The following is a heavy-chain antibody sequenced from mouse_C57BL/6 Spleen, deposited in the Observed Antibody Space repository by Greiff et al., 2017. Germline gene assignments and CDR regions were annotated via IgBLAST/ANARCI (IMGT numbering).Heavy chain of an antibody. J-gene: IGHJ1*03. V-gene: IGHV1-52*01. CDR1: GYTFTSYW. CDR2: IDPSDSDT. D-gene: IGHD1-1*01. CDR3: ARGDYYGSSPWYFDV. Sequence: QVQLQQPGAELVRPGSSVKLSCKASGYTFTSYWLHWVKQRPIQGLEWIGNIDPSDSDTHYNQKFKDKATLTVDKSSSTAYMQLSSLTSEDSAVYYCARGDYYGSSPWYFDVWGTGTTVTVSS.